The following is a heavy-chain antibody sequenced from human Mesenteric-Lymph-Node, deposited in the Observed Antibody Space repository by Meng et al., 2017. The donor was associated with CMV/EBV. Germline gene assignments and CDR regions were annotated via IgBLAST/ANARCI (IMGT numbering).Heavy chain of an antibody. CDR3: ARGLVGYCSSTSCGDAFDI. Sequence: GGSLRLSCAASGFTFSSYWISWVRQAPGKGLEWVANIKQDGSEKYYVDSVKGRFTISRDNAKNSLYLQMNSLRAEDTAVYYCARGLVGYCSSTSCGDAFDIWGQGTMVTVS. J-gene: IGHJ3*02. CDR2: IKQDGSEK. V-gene: IGHV3-7*04. D-gene: IGHD2-2*01. CDR1: GFTFSSYW.